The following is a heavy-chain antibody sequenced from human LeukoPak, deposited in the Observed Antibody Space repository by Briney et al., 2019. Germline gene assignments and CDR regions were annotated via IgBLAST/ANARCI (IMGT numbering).Heavy chain of an antibody. CDR2: INSDGSST. CDR1: GFTFSSYW. CDR3: ARGQNWNHDY. Sequence: GGSLRLSCAASGFTFSSYWMHWVRQAPGKGLVWFSRINSDGSSTSYADSVKGRFTISRDNAKNTLYLQMNSLRAEDTAVYYCARGQNWNHDYWGQGTLVTVSS. J-gene: IGHJ4*02. V-gene: IGHV3-74*01. D-gene: IGHD1-14*01.